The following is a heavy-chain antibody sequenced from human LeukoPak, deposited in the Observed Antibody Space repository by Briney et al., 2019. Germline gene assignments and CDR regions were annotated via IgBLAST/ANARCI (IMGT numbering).Heavy chain of an antibody. V-gene: IGHV4-34*01. CDR3: ARGGGYSFIGLDY. CDR2: INHSGST. D-gene: IGHD5-18*01. CDR1: GGSFSGYY. Sequence: SETLSLTCAVYGGSFSGYYWSWIRQPPGKGLEWIGEINHSGSTNYNPSLKSRVTISVDRSKNQFSLKLSSVTAADTAVYYCARGGGYSFIGLDYWGQGTLVTVSS. J-gene: IGHJ4*02.